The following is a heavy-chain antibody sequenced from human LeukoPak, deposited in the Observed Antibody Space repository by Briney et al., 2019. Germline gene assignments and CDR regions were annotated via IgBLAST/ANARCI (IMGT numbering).Heavy chain of an antibody. J-gene: IGHJ4*02. Sequence: GGSLRLSCAASGFTFSSYAMSWVRQAPGKGLEWVSAISGSGGSTYYADSVKGRFTISRDNSKNTLYLQMNSLRAEDTAVYYCARGGSYGYGFLFGYWGQGTLATVSS. CDR1: GFTFSSYA. D-gene: IGHD5-18*01. V-gene: IGHV3-23*01. CDR2: ISGSGGST. CDR3: ARGGSYGYGFLFGY.